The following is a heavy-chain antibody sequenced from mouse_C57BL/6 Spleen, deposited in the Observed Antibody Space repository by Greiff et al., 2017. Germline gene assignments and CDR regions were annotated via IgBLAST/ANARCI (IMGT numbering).Heavy chain of an antibody. Sequence: VQLQQSGAELVKPGASVKISCKASGYAFSSYWMNWVKQRPGKGLEWIGQIYPGDGDTNYNGKFKGKATLTADKASSTAYMQLSSLTSEDSAVYFCARTTVVEGTCFAYWGQGTLGTVSA. CDR3: ARTTVVEGTCFAY. CDR2: IYPGDGDT. CDR1: GYAFSSYW. V-gene: IGHV1-80*01. J-gene: IGHJ3*01. D-gene: IGHD1-1*01.